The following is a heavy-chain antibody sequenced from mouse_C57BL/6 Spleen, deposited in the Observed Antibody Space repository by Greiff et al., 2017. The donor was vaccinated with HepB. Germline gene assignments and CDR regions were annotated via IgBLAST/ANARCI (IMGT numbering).Heavy chain of an antibody. Sequence: VKVVESGAELARPGASVKLSCKASGYTFTSYGISWVKQRTGQGLEWIGEIYPRSGNTYYNEKFKGKATLTADKSSSTAYMELRSLTSEDSAVYFCAREMDAAMDYWGQGTSVTVSS. J-gene: IGHJ4*01. CDR3: AREMDAAMDY. CDR1: GYTFTSYG. CDR2: IYPRSGNT. V-gene: IGHV1-81*01. D-gene: IGHD2-3*01.